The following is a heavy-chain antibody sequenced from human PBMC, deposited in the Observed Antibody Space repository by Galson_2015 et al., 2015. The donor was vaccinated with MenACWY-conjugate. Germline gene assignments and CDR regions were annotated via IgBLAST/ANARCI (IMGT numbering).Heavy chain of an antibody. V-gene: IGHV4-59*01. D-gene: IGHD6-19*01. Sequence: ETLSLTCSVSGASISTDYWSWIRQPPGQGLEWIGYIHYSWSTKYNPSLKTRITMSLDTSENQFSLKLSSVTAADTAVYYCARWVAVKMIEYCGQGTLVTVSS. J-gene: IGHJ4*02. CDR3: ARWVAVKMIEY. CDR2: IHYSWST. CDR1: GASISTDY.